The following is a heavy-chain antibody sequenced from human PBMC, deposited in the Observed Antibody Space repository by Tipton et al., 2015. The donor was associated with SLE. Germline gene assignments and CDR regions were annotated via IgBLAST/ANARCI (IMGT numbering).Heavy chain of an antibody. CDR2: IYYSGGT. CDR1: GGSISSSSSFF. Sequence: VKPSETLSLTCTVSGGSISSSSSFFWGWIRQPPGKGLEWIGSIYYSGGTYYNPSLKSGVTMSVDTSKNQFSLRLRSVTAADTAVYYCARDWGSVYCTGGSCDYYYYMDVWGRGTTVTVSS. CDR3: ARDWGSVYCTGGSCDYYYYMDV. D-gene: IGHD2-8*02. J-gene: IGHJ6*03. V-gene: IGHV4-39*07.